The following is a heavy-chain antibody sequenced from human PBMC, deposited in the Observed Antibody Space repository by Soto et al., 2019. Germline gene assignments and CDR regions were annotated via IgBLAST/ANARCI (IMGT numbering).Heavy chain of an antibody. CDR3: APLSMVRGVTYHYYFDR. D-gene: IGHD3-10*01. J-gene: IGHJ4*02. Sequence: ITLKESGPTLVKPTQTLTLTCTFSGFSLSTSEEGVGWIRQPPGKALEWLGVTYWDDGKHYGPSLKSRLTIPKDTSKNQVVLIMTNMDPVDTATYYCAPLSMVRGVTYHYYFDRWGQGTLVTVSS. CDR2: TYWDDGK. CDR1: GFSLSTSEEG. V-gene: IGHV2-5*05.